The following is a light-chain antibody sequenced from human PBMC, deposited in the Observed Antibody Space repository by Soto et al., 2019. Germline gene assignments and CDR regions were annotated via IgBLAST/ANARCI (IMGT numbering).Light chain of an antibody. V-gene: IGKV3-20*01. CDR2: GAS. J-gene: IGKJ3*01. CDR1: QSVSSSY. CDR3: QQYGSSPLT. Sequence: EIVLTQSPGTLSLSPGERATLSCRASQSVSSSYLAWYQQKPGQAPRLLIYGASSRATGIPDRFSGSGSGIDFNLTISRLELEDFAVYFCQQYGSSPLTFGPGTKMDIK.